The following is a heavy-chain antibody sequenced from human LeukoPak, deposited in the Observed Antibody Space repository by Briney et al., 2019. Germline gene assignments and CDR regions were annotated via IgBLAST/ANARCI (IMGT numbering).Heavy chain of an antibody. CDR1: GGSFSGYY. J-gene: IGHJ4*02. D-gene: IGHD5-18*01. CDR3: ARLRYSYGFFDY. CDR2: IYTSGST. V-gene: IGHV4-59*10. Sequence: SETLSLTCAVYGGSFSGYYWSWIRQPAGKGLEWIGRIYTSGSTNYNPSLKSRVTISVDTSKNQFSLKLSSVTAADTAVYYCARLRYSYGFFDYWGQGTLVTVSS.